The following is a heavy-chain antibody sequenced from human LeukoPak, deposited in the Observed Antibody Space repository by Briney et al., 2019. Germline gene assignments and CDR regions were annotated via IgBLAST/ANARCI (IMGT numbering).Heavy chain of an antibody. CDR1: GFSLRSSGMC. V-gene: IGHV2-70*11. D-gene: IGHD5-18*01. CDR2: IDWDDDK. CDR3: ARILVDTTMTYFYYYMDV. J-gene: IGHJ6*03. Sequence: SGPALVNPTQTLTLTCTFSGFSLRSSGMCVSWVRQPPGKALEWLARIDWDDDKYYSTSLKTRLTISKDTSKNQVALTMTNMDPVDTATYYCARILVDTTMTYFYYYMDVWGKGTTVTVSS.